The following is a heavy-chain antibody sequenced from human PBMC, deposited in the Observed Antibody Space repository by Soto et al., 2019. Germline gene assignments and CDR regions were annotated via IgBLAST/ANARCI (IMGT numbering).Heavy chain of an antibody. CDR2: IKSKTDGGTT. D-gene: IGHD6-19*01. CDR1: SVSNAW. CDR3: TTDISIAVADVDY. V-gene: IGHV3-15*07. Sequence: SVSNAWMNWVRQAPGKGLEWVGRIKSKTDGGTTDYAAPVKGRFTISRDDSKNTLYLQMNSLKTEDTAVYYCTTDISIAVADVDYWGQGTLVTVSS. J-gene: IGHJ4*02.